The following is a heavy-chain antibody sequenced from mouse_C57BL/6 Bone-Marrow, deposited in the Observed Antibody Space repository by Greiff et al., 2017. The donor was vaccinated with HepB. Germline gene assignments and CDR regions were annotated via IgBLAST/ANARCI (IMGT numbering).Heavy chain of an antibody. Sequence: QVQLQQPGAELVRPGSSVKLSCKASGYTFTSYWMHWVKQRPIQGLEWIGNIDPSDSETNYNQKFKDKATLTVDKSSSTAYMQLSSLTSEDSAVYYWAESGTTTFDNWGQGTTHSVYS. D-gene: IGHD1-1*01. V-gene: IGHV1-52*01. CDR1: GYTFTSYW. J-gene: IGHJ2*01. CDR3: AESGTTTFDN. CDR2: IDPSDSET.